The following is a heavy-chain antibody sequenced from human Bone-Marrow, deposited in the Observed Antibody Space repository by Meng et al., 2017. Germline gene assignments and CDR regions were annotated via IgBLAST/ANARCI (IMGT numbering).Heavy chain of an antibody. J-gene: IGHJ6*02. CDR2: IIPVLGST. CDR3: ARVWAAMVIGSNYYGMDV. V-gene: IGHV1-69*08. D-gene: IGHD5-18*01. Sequence: SVKVSCKASGGTFYSYTISWVRQAPGQGLEWMGRIIPVLGSTNYAQKFQGRVTISADKSTSTAYMELRSLRSDDTAVYYCARVWAAMVIGSNYYGMDVWGQGTTVTVSS. CDR1: GGTFYSYT.